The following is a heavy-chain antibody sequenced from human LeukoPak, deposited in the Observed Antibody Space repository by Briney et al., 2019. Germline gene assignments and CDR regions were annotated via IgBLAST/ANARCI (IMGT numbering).Heavy chain of an antibody. Sequence: PGGSLRLSCAASGFTVSRNYMSWVRQAPGKGLEWVSVIYSGGSTYYTDSVKGGFTISRENSKKTLYLQMTSLSAEDTAVYYCARPVVPDPNYYYYMDVWGKGTTVTVSS. V-gene: IGHV3-66*02. CDR2: IYSGGST. CDR1: GFTVSRNY. CDR3: ARPVVPDPNYYYYMDV. J-gene: IGHJ6*03. D-gene: IGHD4-23*01.